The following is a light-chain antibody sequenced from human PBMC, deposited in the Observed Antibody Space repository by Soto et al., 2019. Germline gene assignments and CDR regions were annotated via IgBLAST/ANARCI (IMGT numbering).Light chain of an antibody. Sequence: EIVLTQSPGTLSLSPGERATLSCRASQSVTSTYLAWYQQKPGQAPRLLMSDASIRATGIPDRFSGSGSGTGFTLTISTLEPGDCAVDYDHQDSSSTLTFGGGTKVEIK. CDR1: QSVTSTY. CDR2: DAS. J-gene: IGKJ4*01. CDR3: HQDSSSTLT. V-gene: IGKV3-20*01.